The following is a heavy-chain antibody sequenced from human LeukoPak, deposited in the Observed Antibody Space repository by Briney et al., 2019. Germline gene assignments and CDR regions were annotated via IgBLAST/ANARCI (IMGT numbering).Heavy chain of an antibody. CDR2: IYTSGST. D-gene: IGHD2-2*01. J-gene: IGHJ6*03. CDR3: ARAVGRHHQSSTSQYYYYYMDV. V-gene: IGHV4-4*07. CDR1: GGSISSYY. Sequence: PSETLSLTCTVSGGSISSYYWSWIRQPAGKGLEWIGRIYTSGSTNYNPSLKSRVTMSVDTSKNQFSLKLSSVTAADTAVYYCARAVGRHHQSSTSQYYYYYMDVWGKGTTVTVSS.